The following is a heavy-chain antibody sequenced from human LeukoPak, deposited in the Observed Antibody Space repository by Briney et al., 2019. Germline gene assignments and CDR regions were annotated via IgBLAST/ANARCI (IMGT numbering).Heavy chain of an antibody. Sequence: GSSVKVSCKASGGTFSSYAISWVRQAPGQGLEWMGGIIPIFGTANYAQKFRGRVTITADVSTSTAYMELSSLRSEDTAVYYCARDQPMVRGVHPLDYWGQGTLVTVSS. CDR3: ARDQPMVRGVHPLDY. D-gene: IGHD3-10*01. J-gene: IGHJ4*02. CDR1: GGTFSSYA. CDR2: IIPIFGTA. V-gene: IGHV1-69*01.